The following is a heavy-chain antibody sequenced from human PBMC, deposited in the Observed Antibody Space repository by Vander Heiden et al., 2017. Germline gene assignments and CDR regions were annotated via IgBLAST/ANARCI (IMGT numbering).Heavy chain of an antibody. CDR3: AGDGVYSSQSPSRD. J-gene: IGHJ4*02. D-gene: IGHD6-19*01. CDR2: ISTYNGKT. Sequence: QAQLVQSGAEVTKPGASVKVPCKASGYTFTSYGISWVRQAPGQGLEWMGGISTYNGKTNYAQKRQGRVTMTTDTSTSTAYMELRSLSSDDTAVYYCAGDGVYSSQSPSRDWGQGGLVTVSS. V-gene: IGHV1-18*01. CDR1: GYTFTSYG.